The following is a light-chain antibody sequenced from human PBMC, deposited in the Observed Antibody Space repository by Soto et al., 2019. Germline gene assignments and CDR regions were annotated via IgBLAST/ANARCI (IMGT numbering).Light chain of an antibody. J-gene: IGKJ4*01. Sequence: VLTQSPATLSLSPGERATLSCRASQSVRNYLAWYQQKPGQAPRLLIYDVSKRVTGIPARFSGSGSGTDFTLTISSLEPEDFAIFYCQQRANWPLTFGGGTKVELK. V-gene: IGKV3-11*01. CDR3: QQRANWPLT. CDR1: QSVRNY. CDR2: DVS.